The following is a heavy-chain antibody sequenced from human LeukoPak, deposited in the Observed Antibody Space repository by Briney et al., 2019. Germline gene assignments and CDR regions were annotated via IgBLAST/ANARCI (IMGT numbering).Heavy chain of an antibody. V-gene: IGHV4-30-2*01. J-gene: IGHJ5*02. CDR2: IYHSGST. Sequence: PSETLSLTCAVSGGSISSGGYSWSWIRQPPGKGLEWIGYIYHSGSTYYNPSLKSRVTISVDRSKNQFSLKLSSVTAADTAVYYCARAPGGGFDPWGQGTLVTVSS. D-gene: IGHD3-10*01. CDR1: GGSISSGGYS. CDR3: ARAPGGGFDP.